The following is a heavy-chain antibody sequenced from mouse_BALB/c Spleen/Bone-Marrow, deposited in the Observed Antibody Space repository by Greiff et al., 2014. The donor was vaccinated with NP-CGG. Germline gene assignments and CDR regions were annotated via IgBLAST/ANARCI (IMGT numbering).Heavy chain of an antibody. V-gene: IGHV1-61*01. CDR3: ARLEGYCGSTFAY. D-gene: IGHD1-1*01. CDR2: IHPSDTET. Sequence: QVQLQQSGAELVRPGASVKLSCKASGYSFTSYWMNWVKQRPGQGLEWIGMIHPSDTETRLNQRFKDKATLTVDKSSSAAYMQLSSRTSEDSAVYYCARLEGYCGSTFAYWGQGTLVTVSA. CDR1: GYSFTSYW. J-gene: IGHJ3*01.